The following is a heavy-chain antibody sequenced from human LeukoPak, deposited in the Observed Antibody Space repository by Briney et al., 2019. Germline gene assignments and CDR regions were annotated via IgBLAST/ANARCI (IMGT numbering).Heavy chain of an antibody. V-gene: IGHV3-64D*06. CDR2: ISRDGAGT. D-gene: IGHD3-10*01. CDR3: VKGVQGIRGSNSWEYFQH. Sequence: GGSLRLSCSASGFSFSSSAMHWVRQAPGKGLEYVPAISRDGAGTYYADSVKDRVTISRDNSKNTLYLQMSSLTPEDTAVYYCVKGVQGIRGSNSWEYFQHWGQGTLVTVSS. J-gene: IGHJ1*01. CDR1: GFSFSSSA.